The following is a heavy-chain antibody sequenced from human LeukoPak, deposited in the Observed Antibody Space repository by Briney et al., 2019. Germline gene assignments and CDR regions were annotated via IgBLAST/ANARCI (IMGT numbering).Heavy chain of an antibody. V-gene: IGHV4-39*01. J-gene: IGHJ4*02. CDR3: ARHNGGGVGSYVAPGPPDYFDY. CDR1: GDITHY. D-gene: IGHD1-26*01. CDR2: IYFSGSA. Sequence: PSETLSLTCIVSGDITHYWGWIRQPPGKGLECIGSIYFSGSAYYNPSLRSRVTISLDTSKKQLSLKLNSVTAADTAIYYCARHNGGGVGSYVAPGPPDYFDYWGQGTLVTVSS.